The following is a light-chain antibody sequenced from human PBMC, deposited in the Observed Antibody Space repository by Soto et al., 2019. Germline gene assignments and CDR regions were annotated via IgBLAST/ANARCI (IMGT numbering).Light chain of an antibody. J-gene: IGLJ2*01. CDR1: SSNSGAGYD. V-gene: IGLV1-40*01. CDR2: GNS. CDR3: QSYDSSLSVDVV. Sequence: QSVLTQPPSVSGAPGQRITISCTGNSSNSGAGYDVHWYQQLPGTAPKLLIYGNSNRPSGVPDRFSGSKSGTSASLAITGLQAEDEADYYCQSYDSSLSVDVVFGGGTKLTVL.